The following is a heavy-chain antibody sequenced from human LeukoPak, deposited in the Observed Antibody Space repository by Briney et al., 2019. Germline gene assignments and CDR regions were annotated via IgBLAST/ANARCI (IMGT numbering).Heavy chain of an antibody. D-gene: IGHD3-10*01. CDR3: ARDGMVRGASYD. CDR1: GFTFNAYG. CDR2: IKQDGSEK. Sequence: QPGGSLRLSCAASGFTFNAYGMHWVRQAPGKGLEWVANIKQDGSEKYYVDSVKGRFTISRDNAKNSLYLQMDSLRAEDTAVYYCARDGMVRGASYDWGQGTLVIVSS. J-gene: IGHJ4*02. V-gene: IGHV3-7*01.